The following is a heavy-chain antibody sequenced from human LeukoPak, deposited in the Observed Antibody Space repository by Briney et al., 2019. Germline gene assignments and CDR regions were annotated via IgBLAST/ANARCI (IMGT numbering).Heavy chain of an antibody. J-gene: IGHJ1*01. CDR1: GGTFSSYA. V-gene: IGHV1-69*13. CDR2: IIPIFGTA. Sequence: SVKVSCKASGGTFSSYAISWVRQAPGQGLEWMGGIIPIFGTANYAQKFQGRVTITADESTSTAYMELSSLRSEDTAVYYCARDPLYDSSGYYYPEYFQHWGQGTLVTVSS. D-gene: IGHD3-22*01. CDR3: ARDPLYDSSGYYYPEYFQH.